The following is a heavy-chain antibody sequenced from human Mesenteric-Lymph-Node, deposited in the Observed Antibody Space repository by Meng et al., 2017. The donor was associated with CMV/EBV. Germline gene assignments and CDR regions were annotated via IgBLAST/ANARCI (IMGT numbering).Heavy chain of an antibody. CDR3: ARADYYYDTTGYYLPNYFDY. V-gene: IGHV4-59*08. CDR2: IYYSGST. D-gene: IGHD3-22*01. J-gene: IGHJ4*02. CDR1: GGSISSYY. Sequence: SETLSLTCTVSGGSISSYYWSWIRQPPGKGLEWIGYIYYSGSTNYNPSLKSRVTISVDTSKNQFSLKLSSVSAADTAVYYCARADYYYDTTGYYLPNYFDYWGQGTLVIVSS.